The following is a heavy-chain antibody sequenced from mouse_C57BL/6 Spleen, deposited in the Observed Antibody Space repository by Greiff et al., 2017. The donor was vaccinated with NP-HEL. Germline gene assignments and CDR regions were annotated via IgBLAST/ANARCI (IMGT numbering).Heavy chain of an antibody. V-gene: IGHV1-82*01. CDR1: GYAFSSSW. J-gene: IGHJ3*01. CDR3: ARGEDGYYVGWFAY. CDR2: IYPGDGDT. Sequence: VQLQESGPELVKPGASVKISCKASGYAFSSSWMNWVKQRPGKGLEWIGRIYPGDGDTNYNGKFKGKATLTADKSSSTAYMQLSSLTSEDSAVYFCARGEDGYYVGWFAYWGQGTLVTVSA. D-gene: IGHD2-3*01.